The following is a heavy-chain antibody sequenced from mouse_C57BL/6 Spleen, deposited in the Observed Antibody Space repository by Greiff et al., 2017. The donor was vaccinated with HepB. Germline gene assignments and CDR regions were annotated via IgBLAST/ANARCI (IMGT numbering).Heavy chain of an antibody. D-gene: IGHD1-1*01. Sequence: EVQVVESVAELVRPGASVKLSCTASGFNIKNTYMHWVKQRPEQGLEWIGRISPANGNTKYAPKFQGKATITADTSSNTAYLQLSSLTSEDTAIYYCASSSSYELYYAMDYWGQGTSVTVSS. J-gene: IGHJ4*01. CDR3: ASSSSYELYYAMDY. CDR2: ISPANGNT. V-gene: IGHV14-3*01. CDR1: GFNIKNTY.